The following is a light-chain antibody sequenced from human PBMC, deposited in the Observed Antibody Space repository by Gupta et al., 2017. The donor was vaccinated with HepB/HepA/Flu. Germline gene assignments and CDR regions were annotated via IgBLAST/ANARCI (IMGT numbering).Light chain of an antibody. Sequence: DIQMTQSPSTLSASVGDRVTITFRASQSISSRLAWYQQKPGKAPKLLIYKASRVESGVPSRFSGSGSGTEFTLTISSLQPDDFANYYCQQYYSYPRTFGQGTXLEIK. CDR2: KAS. J-gene: IGKJ1*01. CDR1: QSISSR. CDR3: QQYYSYPRT. V-gene: IGKV1-5*03.